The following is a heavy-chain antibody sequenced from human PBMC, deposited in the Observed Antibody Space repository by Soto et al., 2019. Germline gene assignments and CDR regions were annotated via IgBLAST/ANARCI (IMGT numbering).Heavy chain of an antibody. CDR1: GCTFSRYA. V-gene: IGHV3-30-3*01. D-gene: IGHD1-26*01. Sequence: QVQLVESGGGVVQPGRSLRLSCAASGCTFSRYAMHWVRQAPGKGLEWVAVISYDGSNKYYADSVKGRFTISRDNSKNTLYLQMNRLRAEDTAVYYCARDIRGSRSYWGQGTLVTVSS. CDR3: ARDIRGSRSY. CDR2: ISYDGSNK. J-gene: IGHJ4*02.